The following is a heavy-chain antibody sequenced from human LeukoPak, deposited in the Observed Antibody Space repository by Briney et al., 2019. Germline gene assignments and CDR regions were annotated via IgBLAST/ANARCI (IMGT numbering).Heavy chain of an antibody. CDR1: GGTFSSYA. CDR2: IIPIFGTA. V-gene: IGHV1-69*05. J-gene: IGHJ4*02. Sequence: SVKVSCKASGGTFSSYAISWVRQAPGQGLEWMGGIIPIFGTANYAQKFKGRVTITTDESKSTAYMELSSLRSEDTAVYYCARGFVSTTVVTPDYFDYWGQGTLVTVPS. CDR3: ARGFVSTTVVTPDYFDY. D-gene: IGHD4-23*01.